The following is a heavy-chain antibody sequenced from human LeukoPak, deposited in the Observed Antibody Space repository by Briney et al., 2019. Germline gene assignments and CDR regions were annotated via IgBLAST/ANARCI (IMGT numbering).Heavy chain of an antibody. D-gene: IGHD5-18*01. Sequence: GGSLRLSCAASGFTFSSYSMNWVRQAPGKGLEWVSYISSSSSTIYYADSVKGRFTISRDNAKNSLYLQTNSLRAEDTAVYYCARGGQLWFFRYWGQGTLVTVSS. CDR1: GFTFSSYS. V-gene: IGHV3-48*04. J-gene: IGHJ4*02. CDR3: ARGGQLWFFRY. CDR2: ISSSSSTI.